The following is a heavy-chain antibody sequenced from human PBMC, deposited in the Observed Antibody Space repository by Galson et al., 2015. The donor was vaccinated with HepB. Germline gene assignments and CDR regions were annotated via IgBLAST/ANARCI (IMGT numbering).Heavy chain of an antibody. J-gene: IGHJ3*02. V-gene: IGHV4-39*01. Sequence: LSLTCTVSGGSISSSSYYWGWIRQPPGKGLEWIGSIYYSGSTYYNPSLKSRVTISVDTSKNQFSLKLSSVTAADTAVYYCSLYCSSTSCTAPDAFDIWGQGTMVTVSS. CDR2: IYYSGST. D-gene: IGHD2-2*01. CDR1: GGSISSSSYY. CDR3: SLYCSSTSCTAPDAFDI.